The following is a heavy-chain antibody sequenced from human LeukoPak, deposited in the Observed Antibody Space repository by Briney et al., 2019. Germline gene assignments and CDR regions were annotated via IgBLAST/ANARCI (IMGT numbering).Heavy chain of an antibody. D-gene: IGHD2-2*02. CDR1: GYSISNDYY. Sequence: SETLSLTCAVSGYSISNDYYWGWVRQPPGKGLEWIGNIYHSGSTYKNPSLKSRLTMSLDTSKNQFSLKLISVTAADTAMYYYARLSGAPVRHPIYHFDYWGQGTLVTVSS. J-gene: IGHJ4*02. CDR2: IYHSGST. V-gene: IGHV4-38-2*01. CDR3: ARLSGAPVRHPIYHFDY.